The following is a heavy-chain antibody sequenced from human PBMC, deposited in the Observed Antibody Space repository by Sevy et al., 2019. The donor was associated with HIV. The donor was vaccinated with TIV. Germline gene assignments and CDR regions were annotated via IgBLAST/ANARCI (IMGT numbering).Heavy chain of an antibody. CDR1: GFTFFAYT. J-gene: IGHJ6*02. CDR3: ARDLASSGNGLDV. Sequence: GGSLRLSCAASGFTFFAYTMHWVRQAPGNGLEWVALISYDINNKYYADSVKGRFTISRDNSKNTLYLQMNSLRPEDTAVYYCARDLASSGNGLDVSGQGTSVTVSS. CDR2: ISYDINNK. V-gene: IGHV3-30-3*01. D-gene: IGHD3-3*02.